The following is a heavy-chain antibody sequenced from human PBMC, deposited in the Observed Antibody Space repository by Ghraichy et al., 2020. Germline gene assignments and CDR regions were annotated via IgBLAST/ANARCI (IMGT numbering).Heavy chain of an antibody. CDR1: GFTFSSTW. J-gene: IGHJ5*02. Sequence: GGSLRLSCAASGFTFSSTWMSWVRQAPGKGLECVANIKPDGREKNYVDSVRGRFTISRDNAENSLFLQMNSLRVDDTAVYYCGRGWGPQSWGQGTLVTVSS. CDR2: IKPDGREK. D-gene: IGHD3-16*01. V-gene: IGHV3-7*03. CDR3: GRGWGPQS.